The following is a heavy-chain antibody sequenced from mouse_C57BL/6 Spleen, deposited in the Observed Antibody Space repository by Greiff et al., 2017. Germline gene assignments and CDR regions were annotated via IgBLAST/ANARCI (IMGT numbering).Heavy chain of an antibody. CDR2: INPSSGYT. CDR1: GYTFTSYW. V-gene: IGHV1-7*01. CDR3: ARFPPIYYDAMDY. D-gene: IGHD2-1*01. J-gene: IGHJ4*01. Sequence: QVQLQQSGAELAKPGASVKLSCKASGYTFTSYWMNWVKQRPGQGLEWIGYINPSSGYTKYNQKFKDKSTLTADKASRTAYIQLSSLTYEDSAVYYCARFPPIYYDAMDYWGQGTSVTVSS.